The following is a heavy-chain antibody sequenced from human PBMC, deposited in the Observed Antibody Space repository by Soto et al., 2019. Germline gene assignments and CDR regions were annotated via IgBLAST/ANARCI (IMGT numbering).Heavy chain of an antibody. J-gene: IGHJ6*02. CDR1: GYIFNGYG. D-gene: IGHD3-3*01. V-gene: IGHV1-18*04. CDR2: ISPYNGHT. Sequence: QIQLVQSGGEVKKPGASVNLSCKASGYIFNGYGISWVRQAPGQGLEWMGWISPYNGHTEYSQSLQGRLTVTADTSTTTVYRERRGLRSDDTAVYYGARGGSGYHTGRGFAGAMDVWGQGTTVTVSS. CDR3: ARGGSGYHTGRGFAGAMDV.